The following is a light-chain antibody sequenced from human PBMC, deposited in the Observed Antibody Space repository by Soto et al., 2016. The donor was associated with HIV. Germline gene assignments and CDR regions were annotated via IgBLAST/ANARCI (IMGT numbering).Light chain of an antibody. CDR1: SLRKYY. Sequence: SSELTQDPAVSVALGQTVRITCQGDSLRKYYASWYQQKPGQAPVLVIYGKNNRPSGIPDRFSGSNSVNTASLTITWGSGGRWRLTYYCNSRDSSDNHNYVFGTGPRSPS. V-gene: IGLV3-19*01. J-gene: IGLJ1*01. CDR3: NSRDSSDNHNYV. CDR2: GKN.